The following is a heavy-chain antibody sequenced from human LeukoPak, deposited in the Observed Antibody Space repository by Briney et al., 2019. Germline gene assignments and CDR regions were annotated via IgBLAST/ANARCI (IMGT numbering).Heavy chain of an antibody. J-gene: IGHJ4*02. CDR2: ISGSGGNT. CDR3: AKGGHFDF. Sequence: GGSLILSCVASGFTFSTFFMTWFRRAPGKGLEWVSAISGSGGNTYYTDSVKGRFTISRDNSKNTLYLQMNNLRAEATALYHCAKGGHFDFWGQGALVTVSS. D-gene: IGHD6-25*01. CDR1: GFTFSTFF. V-gene: IGHV3-23*01.